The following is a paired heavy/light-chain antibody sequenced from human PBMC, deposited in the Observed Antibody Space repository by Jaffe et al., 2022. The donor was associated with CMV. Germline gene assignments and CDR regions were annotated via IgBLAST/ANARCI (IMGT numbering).Heavy chain of an antibody. CDR3: ARGPVVRGVIRIANLYYYYYMDV. CDR1: GGSFSGYY. J-gene: IGHJ6*03. V-gene: IGHV4-34*01. D-gene: IGHD3-10*01. CDR2: INHSGST. Sequence: QVQLQQWGAGLLKPSETLSLTCAVYGGSFSGYYWSWIRQPPGKGLEWIGEINHSGSTNYNPSLKSRVTISVDTSKNQFSLKLSSVTAADTAVYYCARGPVVRGVIRIANLYYYYYMDVWGKGTTVTVSS.
Light chain of an antibody. J-gene: IGKJ2*01. CDR2: GAS. V-gene: IGKV3-20*01. CDR1: QSVSSSY. Sequence: EIVLTQSPGTLSLSPGERATLSCRASQSVSSSYLAWYQQKPGQAPRLLIYGASSRATGIPDRFSGSGSGTDFTLTISRLEPEDFAVYYCQQYGSSQMYTFGQGTKLEIK. CDR3: QQYGSSQMYT.